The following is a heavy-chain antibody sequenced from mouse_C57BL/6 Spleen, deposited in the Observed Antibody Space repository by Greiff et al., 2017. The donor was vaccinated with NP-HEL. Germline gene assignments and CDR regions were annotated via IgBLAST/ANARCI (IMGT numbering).Heavy chain of an antibody. Sequence: QVQLKQSGAELVRPGSSVKLSCKASGYTFTSYWMDWVKQRPGQGLEWIGNIYPSDSETHYNQTFKDNATLTGDKSSSTAYMQLSSLTSEDSEVDYCARRWRERGYFDCWGQGTTLTVSS. CDR1: GYTFTSYW. D-gene: IGHD2-3*01. CDR2: IYPSDSET. CDR3: ARRWRERGYFDC. V-gene: IGHV1-61*01. J-gene: IGHJ2*01.